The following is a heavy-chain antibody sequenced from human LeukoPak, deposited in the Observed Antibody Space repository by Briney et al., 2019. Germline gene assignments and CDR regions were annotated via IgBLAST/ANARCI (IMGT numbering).Heavy chain of an antibody. D-gene: IGHD2-2*01. CDR3: AHSRGYCSSTSCYSGDYCYYMDV. CDR1: GFSLSTRGVG. J-gene: IGHJ6*03. Sequence: CGPRLLHATHTLTLTCAFAGFSLSTRGVGVGWIRHPPGKALEWLALLYWNDGKPYSPSMKRRLTIINDASNNQVVLTMTNMDPVDTATYYWAHSRGYCSSTSCYSGDYCYYMDVWGKGTTVTVSS. CDR2: LYWNDGK. V-gene: IGHV2-5*01.